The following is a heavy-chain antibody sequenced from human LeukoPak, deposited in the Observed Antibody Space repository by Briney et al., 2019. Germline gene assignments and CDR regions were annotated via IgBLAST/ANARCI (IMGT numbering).Heavy chain of an antibody. CDR1: GFTFSSYS. V-gene: IGHV3-21*06. CDR3: ARERDTSMVALDS. CDR2: ITSNIYT. Sequence: GGSLRLSCAASGFTFSSYSLNWVRQAPGRGLEWVSCITSNIYTYYADSVRGRFTISRDNSQNSVYLVMNSLRADDTAVYYCARERDTSMVALDSWGQGTLVTVSS. D-gene: IGHD5-18*01. J-gene: IGHJ4*02.